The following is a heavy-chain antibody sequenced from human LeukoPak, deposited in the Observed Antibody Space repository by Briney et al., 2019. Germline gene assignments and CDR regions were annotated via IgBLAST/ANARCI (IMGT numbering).Heavy chain of an antibody. CDR2: INYNGAVT. V-gene: IGHV3-20*04. Sequence: GGSLRLSCATSGFTFVDYGLSWVRRAPGKGLEWLCAINYNGAVTDYADSVKGRFTISRDNAKNSLYLRMDSLRAEDTALYYCARDRLGPSFSVSHFDLWGQGTPVTVSS. CDR3: ARDRLGPSFSVSHFDL. CDR1: GFTFVDYG. D-gene: IGHD3-3*02. J-gene: IGHJ4*02.